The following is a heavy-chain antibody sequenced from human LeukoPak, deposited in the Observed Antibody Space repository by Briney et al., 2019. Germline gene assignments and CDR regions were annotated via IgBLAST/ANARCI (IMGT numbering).Heavy chain of an antibody. CDR3: ARDGMRWLQIESHYYFYMDV. D-gene: IGHD5-24*01. Sequence: ASVKVSCKASGYTFTTYGVSWVRQAPGQGLEWMGWISTYNGNTGYAQNFQGRVTMTTDTSTSTAYMELSSLRSDDTAVYYCARDGMRWLQIESHYYFYMDVWGKGTTVTVSS. J-gene: IGHJ6*03. CDR1: GYTFTTYG. V-gene: IGHV1-18*01. CDR2: ISTYNGNT.